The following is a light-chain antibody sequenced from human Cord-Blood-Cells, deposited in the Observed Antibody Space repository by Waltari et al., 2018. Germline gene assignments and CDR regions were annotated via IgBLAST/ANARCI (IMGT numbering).Light chain of an antibody. CDR2: ENN. CDR3: GTWDSSLSANWV. Sequence: QSVLTQPPSVSAAPGQKVTISCSGSSSNIGNNYLSWYQQLPGTAPKLLIYENNKRPSGIPDRFSGSKSGTSATLGITGLQTGDEADYYCGTWDSSLSANWVFGGGTKLTVL. CDR1: SSNIGNNY. V-gene: IGLV1-51*02. J-gene: IGLJ3*02.